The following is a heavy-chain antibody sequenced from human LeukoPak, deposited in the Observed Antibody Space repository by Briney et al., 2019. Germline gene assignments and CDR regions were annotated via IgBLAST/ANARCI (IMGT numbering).Heavy chain of an antibody. CDR3: ASVEMATIIVLGEDYYYMDV. Sequence: ASVKVSCKASGGTFSSYAISWVRQAPGQGLEWMGGIIPIFGTANYAQKFQGRVTITTDESTSTAYVELSSLRSEDTAVYYCASVEMATIIVLGEDYYYMDVWGKGTTVTVSS. CDR2: IIPIFGTA. V-gene: IGHV1-69*05. J-gene: IGHJ6*03. CDR1: GGTFSSYA. D-gene: IGHD5-24*01.